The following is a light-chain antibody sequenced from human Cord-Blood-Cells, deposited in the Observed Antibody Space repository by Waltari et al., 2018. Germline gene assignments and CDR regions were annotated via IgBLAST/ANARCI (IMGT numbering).Light chain of an antibody. J-gene: IGKJ4*01. V-gene: IGKV3-20*01. CDR1: QSVSSSY. Sequence: EIVLTQSPGTLSLSPGERVTLSCRASQSVSSSYLAWYQQKSGQAPRLLIYGASSRATGIPDRFSGSGSGTDFTLTISRLEPEDFAVYYCQQYGSSPPLTFGGGTKVEIK. CDR3: QQYGSSPPLT. CDR2: GAS.